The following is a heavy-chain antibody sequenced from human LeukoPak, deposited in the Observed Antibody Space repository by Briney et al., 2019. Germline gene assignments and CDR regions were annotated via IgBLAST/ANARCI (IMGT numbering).Heavy chain of an antibody. CDR1: GGSFSGYY. D-gene: IGHD6-13*01. V-gene: IGHV4-34*01. CDR3: ARGGGSSWYLTMV. Sequence: SETLSLTCAVYGGSFSGYYWSWIRQPPGKGLEWIGEINHSGSTNYNPSLKSRVTISVDTSKNQLSLKLSSVTAADTAVYYCARGGGSSWYLTMVWGQGTLVTVSS. J-gene: IGHJ4*02. CDR2: INHSGST.